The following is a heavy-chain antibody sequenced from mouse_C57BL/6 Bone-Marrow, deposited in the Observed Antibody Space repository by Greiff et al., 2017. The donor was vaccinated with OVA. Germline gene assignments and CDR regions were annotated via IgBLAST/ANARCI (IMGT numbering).Heavy chain of an antibody. CDR2: IPPTSGST. J-gene: IGHJ2*01. Sequence: VQLQQPGAELVKPGASVQLSCKASGYTFTSYWMHWVKQRPGQGLEWIGMIPPTSGSTNYNEKFKSKATLTVDKSSSTAYMQLSSLTSEDSAVYYCARERLGRGVDYWGQGTTLTVSS. D-gene: IGHD4-1*01. CDR1: GYTFTSYW. V-gene: IGHV1-64*01. CDR3: ARERLGRGVDY.